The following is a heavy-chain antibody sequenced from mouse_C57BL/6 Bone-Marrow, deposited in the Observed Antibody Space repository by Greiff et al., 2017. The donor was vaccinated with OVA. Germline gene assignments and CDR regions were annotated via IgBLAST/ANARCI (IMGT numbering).Heavy chain of an antibody. CDR1: GYTFTSYG. CDR3: ARRYDYDGGYYAMDY. Sequence: VQLQQSGAELARPGASVKLSCKASGYTFTSYGISWVKQRTGQGLEWIGEIYPRSGNTYYNEKFKGKATLTADKSSSTAYMELRSLTSEDSAVYFCARRYDYDGGYYAMDYWGQGTSVTVSS. V-gene: IGHV1-81*01. D-gene: IGHD2-4*01. CDR2: IYPRSGNT. J-gene: IGHJ4*01.